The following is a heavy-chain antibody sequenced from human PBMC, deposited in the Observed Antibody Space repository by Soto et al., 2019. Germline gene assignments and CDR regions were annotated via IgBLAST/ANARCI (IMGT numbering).Heavy chain of an antibody. Sequence: QAHLVHSGAEVKIPGSSVKDSCKASGDTFNFYSINWVRQAPGLGLECMERVNPIVSMSNYAQKFQGRVTMTADKSTSTAYMELSSLRSEDTAIYYCASSYGSGYRAFDYWGQGALVTVSS. CDR2: VNPIVSMS. V-gene: IGHV1-69*02. CDR3: ASSYGSGYRAFDY. CDR1: GDTFNFYS. J-gene: IGHJ4*02. D-gene: IGHD3-10*01.